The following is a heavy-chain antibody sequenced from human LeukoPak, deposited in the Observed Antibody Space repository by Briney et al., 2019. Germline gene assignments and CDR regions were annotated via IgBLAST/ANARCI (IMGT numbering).Heavy chain of an antibody. CDR1: GFTVSSNY. Sequence: GGSLRLSCTASGFTVSSNYMSWVRQAPGKGLECVSIIYSGDTTYYADSVKGRFTISRDNSKNTVYLQMNSLSPEDTAVYYCAKCGPYSSKWYFNLIAYWGHGTLVTVSS. CDR2: IYSGDTT. CDR3: AKCGPYSSKWYFNLIAY. J-gene: IGHJ4*01. D-gene: IGHD6-13*01. V-gene: IGHV3-66*01.